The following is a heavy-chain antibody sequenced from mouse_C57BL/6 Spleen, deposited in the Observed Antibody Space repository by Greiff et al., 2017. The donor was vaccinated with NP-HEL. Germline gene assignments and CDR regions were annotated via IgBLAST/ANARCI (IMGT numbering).Heavy chain of an antibody. D-gene: IGHD1-1*01. Sequence: EVMLVESGGGLVKPGGSLKLSCAASGFTFSDYGMHWVRQAPEKGLEWVAYISSGSSTIYYVDTVKGRFTISRDNAKNTLFLQMTSLRSEDTAMYYCVSYYGSSDWYFDVWGTGTTVTVSS. CDR1: GFTFSDYG. CDR2: ISSGSSTI. CDR3: VSYYGSSDWYFDV. J-gene: IGHJ1*03. V-gene: IGHV5-17*01.